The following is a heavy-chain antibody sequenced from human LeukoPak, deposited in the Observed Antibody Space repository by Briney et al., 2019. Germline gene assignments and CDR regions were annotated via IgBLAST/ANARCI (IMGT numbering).Heavy chain of an antibody. V-gene: IGHV4-39*01. Sequence: SETLSLTCTVSGGSISSSSYYWGWIRQPPGKWLEWVGSIYYSGSTYYNPSLKSRVTISVDTSKNQFSLKLSSVTAADTAVYYCARQHKSYYMDVWGKGTTVTVSS. J-gene: IGHJ6*03. CDR1: GGSISSSSYY. CDR2: IYYSGST. CDR3: ARQHKSYYMDV.